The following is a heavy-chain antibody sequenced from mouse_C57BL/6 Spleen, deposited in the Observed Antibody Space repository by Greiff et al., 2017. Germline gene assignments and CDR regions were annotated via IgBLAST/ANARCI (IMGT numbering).Heavy chain of an antibody. CDR3: ARLGSGLLDY. V-gene: IGHV1-52*01. J-gene: IGHJ2*01. D-gene: IGHD3-1*01. CDR2: IDPSDSET. CDR1: GYTFTSYW. Sequence: QVQLKQPGAELVRPGSSVKLSCKASGYTFTSYWMHWVKQRPIQGLEWIGNIDPSDSETHYNQKFKDKATLTVDKSSSTAYMQLSSLTSEDSAVYYCARLGSGLLDYWGQGTTLTVSS.